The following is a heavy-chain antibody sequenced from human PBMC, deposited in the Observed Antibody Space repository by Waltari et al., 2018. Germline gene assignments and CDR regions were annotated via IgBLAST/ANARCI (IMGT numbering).Heavy chain of an antibody. CDR2: ISGRGGST. V-gene: IGHV3-23*01. J-gene: IGHJ6*02. CDR1: GFTFSSYA. Sequence: EVPLLESGGGLVQPGGSLGLSCAASGFTFSSYAMSWVRQATGKGLEWVSAISGRGGSTYYADSVKGRFTISRDNSKNTLYLQMNSLRAEDTAVYYCAKVYSSGWYAGAYYYYGMDVWGQGTTVTVSS. D-gene: IGHD6-19*01. CDR3: AKVYSSGWYAGAYYYYGMDV.